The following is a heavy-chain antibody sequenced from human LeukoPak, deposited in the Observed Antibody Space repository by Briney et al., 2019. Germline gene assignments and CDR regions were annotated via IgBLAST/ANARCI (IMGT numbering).Heavy chain of an antibody. CDR1: GGSISSSSYY. Sequence: SETLSLTCTVSGGSISSSSYYWGWIRQPPGKGLEWIGSTYYSGSTYYNPSLKSRVTISVDTSKNQFSLKLSSVTAADTAVYYCARFPSSSRHDAFDIWGQGTMVTVSS. CDR2: TYYSGST. J-gene: IGHJ3*02. V-gene: IGHV4-39*07. CDR3: ARFPSSSRHDAFDI. D-gene: IGHD6-6*01.